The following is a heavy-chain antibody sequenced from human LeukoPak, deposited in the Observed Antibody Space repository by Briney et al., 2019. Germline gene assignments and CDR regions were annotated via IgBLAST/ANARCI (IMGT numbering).Heavy chain of an antibody. D-gene: IGHD6-13*01. V-gene: IGHV4-59*08. CDR3: ASSPYSSSWLLFDY. CDR1: GGSISSYY. CDR2: IYYSGST. Sequence: SETLSLTCTVSGGSISSYYWSWIRQPPGKGLEWIGYIYYSGSTNYNPSLKSRVTISVDTSTNQFSLKLSSVTAADTAVYYCASSPYSSSWLLFDYWGQGTLVTVSS. J-gene: IGHJ4*02.